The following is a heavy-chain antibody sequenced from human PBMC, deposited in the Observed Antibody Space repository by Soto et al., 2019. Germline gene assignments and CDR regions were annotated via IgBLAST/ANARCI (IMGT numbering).Heavy chain of an antibody. CDR3: ATHCAVCWLPRGYYYGMEV. CDR1: GYTFTSYG. J-gene: IGHJ6*04. D-gene: IGHD5-12*01. Sequence: ASVKISCKASGYTFTSYGISWVRQPPGQGLEGMGWISAYNGNTKYAQKLQGRVTMTTDTSTRPAYMELRSLIPDATAGYYCATHCAVCWLPRGYYYGMEVRGKVTTVTVSS. CDR2: ISAYNGNT. V-gene: IGHV1-18*01.